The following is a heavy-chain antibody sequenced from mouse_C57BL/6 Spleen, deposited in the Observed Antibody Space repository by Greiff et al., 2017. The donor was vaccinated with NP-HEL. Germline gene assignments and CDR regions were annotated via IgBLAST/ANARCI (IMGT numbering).Heavy chain of an antibody. D-gene: IGHD1-1*01. CDR1: GYNFTSYW. Sequence: VQLQQPGAELVMPGASVKLSCKASGYNFTSYWMHWVKQRPGQGLEWIGEIDPSDSYTNYNQKFKGKSTLTVDKSSSTAYMQLSSLTSEDSAVYYCARAEATVAVDYWGQGTTLTVSS. V-gene: IGHV1-69*01. CDR2: IDPSDSYT. CDR3: ARAEATVAVDY. J-gene: IGHJ2*01.